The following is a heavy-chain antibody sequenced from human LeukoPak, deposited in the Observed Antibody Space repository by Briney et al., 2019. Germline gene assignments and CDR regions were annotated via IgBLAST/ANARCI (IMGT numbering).Heavy chain of an antibody. D-gene: IGHD4-11*01. J-gene: IGHJ6*03. V-gene: IGHV1-69*04. CDR3: ARDKKYSNYDESPRPHYYMDV. CDR1: GGTFSSYA. Sequence: ASVKVSCKASGGTFSSYAISWVRQAPGQGLEWMGRIIPILGIANYAQKFQGRVTITAGKSTSTAYMELSSLRSEDTAVYYCARDKKYSNYDESPRPHYYMDVWGKGTTVTVSS. CDR2: IIPILGIA.